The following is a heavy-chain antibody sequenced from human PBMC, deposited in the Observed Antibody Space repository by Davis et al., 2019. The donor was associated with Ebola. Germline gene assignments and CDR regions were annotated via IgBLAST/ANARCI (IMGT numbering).Heavy chain of an antibody. Sequence: GGSLRLSCAASGFTFSSSAMHWVRQAPGKGLEWVAVISYDGSNKYYADSVKGRFTIPRDNSKSTLYLQMNSLRPEDTAVYYCARVVVLATRGNGMDVWGKGTSVTVSS. J-gene: IGHJ6*04. D-gene: IGHD2-15*01. CDR3: ARVVVLATRGNGMDV. CDR1: GFTFSSSA. CDR2: ISYDGSNK. V-gene: IGHV3-30-3*01.